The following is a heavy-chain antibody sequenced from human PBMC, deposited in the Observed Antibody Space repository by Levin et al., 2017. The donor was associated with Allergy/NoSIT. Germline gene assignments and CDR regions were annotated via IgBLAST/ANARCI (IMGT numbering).Heavy chain of an antibody. J-gene: IGHJ4*02. CDR2: ISSSSSTI. V-gene: IGHV3-48*01. D-gene: IGHD2-15*01. CDR1: EFTFSSYS. CDR3: ARECPSGGSCYLDY. Sequence: SGESLKISCAASEFTFSSYSMNWVRQAPGKGLEWVSYISSSSSTIYYADSVKGRFTISRDNAKNSLYLQMNSLRAEDTAVYYCARECPSGGSCYLDYWGQGTLVTVSS.